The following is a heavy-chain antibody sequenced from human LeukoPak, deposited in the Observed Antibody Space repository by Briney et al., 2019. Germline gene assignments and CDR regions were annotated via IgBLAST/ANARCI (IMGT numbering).Heavy chain of an antibody. V-gene: IGHV4-59*08. J-gene: IGHJ5*02. CDR1: GGSISTYY. Sequence: SETLSLTCTVSGGSISTYYWSWIRQPPGKGLEWIGYIYYSGSANYNPSLKSRVTISVDTSKNQFSLKLSSVTAADTAVYYCARGSGYYYDSSGRKGWFDPWGQGTLVTVSS. CDR3: ARGSGYYYDSSGRKGWFDP. CDR2: IYYSGSA. D-gene: IGHD3-22*01.